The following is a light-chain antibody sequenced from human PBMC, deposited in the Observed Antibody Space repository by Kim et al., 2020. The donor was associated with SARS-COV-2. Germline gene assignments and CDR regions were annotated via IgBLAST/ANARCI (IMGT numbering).Light chain of an antibody. V-gene: IGKV1-9*01. CDR1: QGIRSY. CDR2: AAA. J-gene: IGKJ2*01. CDR3: QQLNSYPYT. Sequence: CASVGDRVTITCRDSQGIRSYLAWYQQKPGKAPKLLIYAAATLQSGVPSRFSGSGSGTEFTLTISSLQPEDFATYYCQQLNSYPYTFGQGTKLEI.